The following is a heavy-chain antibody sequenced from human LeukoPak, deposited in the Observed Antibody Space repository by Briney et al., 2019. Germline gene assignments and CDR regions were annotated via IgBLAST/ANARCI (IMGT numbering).Heavy chain of an antibody. V-gene: IGHV3-48*03. D-gene: IGHD5-18*01. CDR3: AKDFSYGLSYFDY. CDR2: ISSSGSTI. J-gene: IGHJ4*02. CDR1: GFTFSSYE. Sequence: AGGSLGLSCAASGFTFSSYEMNWVRQAPGKGLEWVSYISSSGSTIYYADSVKGRFTISRDHSKNKLYLQMNSLRAEDTAVYYCAKDFSYGLSYFDYWGQGTLVTVSS.